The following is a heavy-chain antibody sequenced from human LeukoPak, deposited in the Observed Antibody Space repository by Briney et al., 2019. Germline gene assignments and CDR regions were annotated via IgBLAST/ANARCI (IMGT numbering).Heavy chain of an antibody. CDR2: INPSGGST. CDR3: TRETGSYHGNDY. D-gene: IGHD1-26*01. CDR1: GYTFTNYY. J-gene: IGHJ4*02. V-gene: IGHV1-46*01. Sequence: ASVKVSCKASGYTFTNYYMHWVRQAPGQGLEWMGIINPSGGSTNYTQKFQGRVTMTSDTSTNTICMELSSLRSEDTAVYYCTRETGSYHGNDYWGQGTLVTVSS.